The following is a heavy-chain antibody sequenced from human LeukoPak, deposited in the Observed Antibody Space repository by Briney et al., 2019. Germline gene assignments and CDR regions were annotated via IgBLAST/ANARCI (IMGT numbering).Heavy chain of an antibody. J-gene: IGHJ5*02. CDR1: GGTFSSYT. CDR2: IIPILGIA. Sequence: SVKVSCKAPGGTFSSYTISWVRQAPGQGLEWMGRIIPILGIANYAQKFQGRVTITADKSTCTAYMELSSLRSEDTAVYYCARVGGYCSSTSCLQNWFDPWGQGTLVTVSS. D-gene: IGHD2-2*01. CDR3: ARVGGYCSSTSCLQNWFDP. V-gene: IGHV1-69*02.